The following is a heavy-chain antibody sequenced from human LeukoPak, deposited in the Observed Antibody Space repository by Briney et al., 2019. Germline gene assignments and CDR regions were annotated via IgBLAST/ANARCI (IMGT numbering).Heavy chain of an antibody. CDR1: GGSISSYY. CDR3: ARGIVVVPAAGAWFDP. V-gene: IGHV4-59*01. J-gene: IGHJ5*02. CDR2: IYYSGST. Sequence: PSETLSLTXTVSGGSISSYYWSWIRQPPGKGLEWIGYIYYSGSTNYNPSLKSRVTISVDTSKNQFSLKLSSVTAADTAVYYCARGIVVVPAAGAWFDPWGPGTLVTVSS. D-gene: IGHD2-2*01.